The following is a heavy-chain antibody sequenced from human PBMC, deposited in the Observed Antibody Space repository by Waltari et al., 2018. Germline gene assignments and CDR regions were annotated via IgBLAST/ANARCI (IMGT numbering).Heavy chain of an antibody. J-gene: IGHJ2*01. CDR1: GFTFSSYG. CDR2: IWYDGSNK. Sequence: QVQLVESGGGVVQPGRSLRLSCAASGFTFSSYGMPWVRQAPGKGLEWVAVIWYDGSNKYYADSVKGRFTISRDNSKNTLYLQMNSLRAEDTAVYYCAKKGQLAFYFDLWGRGTLVTVSS. D-gene: IGHD6-13*01. CDR3: AKKGQLAFYFDL. V-gene: IGHV3-33*06.